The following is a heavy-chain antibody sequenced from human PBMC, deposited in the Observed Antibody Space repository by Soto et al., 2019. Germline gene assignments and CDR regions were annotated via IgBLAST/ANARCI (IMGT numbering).Heavy chain of an antibody. V-gene: IGHV4-30-2*01. Sequence: SETLSLTCTISGGSISSGGYSWSWIRQPPGKGLEWIGYIYHSGTTYYNPSLKSRVTISVDMSKNQFSLKLSSVTAADTAVYYCARAHYGDYGYGMDVWGQGTTVTVSS. J-gene: IGHJ6*02. D-gene: IGHD4-17*01. CDR2: IYHSGTT. CDR1: GGSISSGGYS. CDR3: ARAHYGDYGYGMDV.